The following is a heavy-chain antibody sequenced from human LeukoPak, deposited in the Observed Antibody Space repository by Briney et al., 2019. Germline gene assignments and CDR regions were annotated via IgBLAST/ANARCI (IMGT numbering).Heavy chain of an antibody. Sequence: ASVKVSCKASGYTFTSYYIHWVRQAPGQGLEWMGIINPSGGSTSYAQKFQGRVTMTRDMSTSTVYMELSSLRSEDTAVYYCARLDTTMTTAFDIWGQGTMVTVSS. CDR1: GYTFTSYY. J-gene: IGHJ3*02. CDR2: INPSGGST. CDR3: ARLDTTMTTAFDI. D-gene: IGHD5-18*01. V-gene: IGHV1-46*01.